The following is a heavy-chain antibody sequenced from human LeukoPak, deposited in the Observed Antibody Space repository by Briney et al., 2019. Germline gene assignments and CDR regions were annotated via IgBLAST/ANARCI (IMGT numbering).Heavy chain of an antibody. CDR1: GGSVSSGSYY. V-gene: IGHV4-61*01. CDR3: ARRPRLLWFGELYGDYFDY. D-gene: IGHD3-10*01. J-gene: IGHJ4*02. Sequence: PSETLSLTCTVSGGSVSSGSYYWSWIRQPPGKGLEWIGYIYYSGSTNYNPSLKSRVTISVDTSKNQFSLKLSSVTAADTAVYYCARRPRLLWFGELYGDYFDYWGQGTLVTVSS. CDR2: IYYSGST.